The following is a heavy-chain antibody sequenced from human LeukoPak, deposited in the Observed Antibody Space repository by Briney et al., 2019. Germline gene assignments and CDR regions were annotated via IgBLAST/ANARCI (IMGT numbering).Heavy chain of an antibody. V-gene: IGHV3-53*01. CDR3: ETQDYGNDY. CDR2: IYSGGST. D-gene: IGHD4-17*01. J-gene: IGHJ4*02. Sequence: GGSLRLSCAASGFTFDDYAMHWVRQAPGKGLEWVSVIYSGGSTYYADSVKGRFTISRDNSKNTLYLQMNSLRAEDTAVYYCETQDYGNDYWGQGTLVTVSS. CDR1: GFTFDDYA.